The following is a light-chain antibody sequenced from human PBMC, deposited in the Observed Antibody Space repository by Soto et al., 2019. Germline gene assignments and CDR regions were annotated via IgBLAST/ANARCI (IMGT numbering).Light chain of an antibody. J-gene: IGLJ2*01. CDR3: SSYAGSNFVV. CDR1: SSDVGGYNF. Sequence: QSALTQPPSASGSPGQSVTISCTGTSSDVGGYNFVSWYQQGPGKAPKLMVYAVTKRPSGVPDRFSGSKSGNTASLTVSGLQAEDEADYYCSSYAGSNFVVFGGGTKLTVL. CDR2: AVT. V-gene: IGLV2-8*01.